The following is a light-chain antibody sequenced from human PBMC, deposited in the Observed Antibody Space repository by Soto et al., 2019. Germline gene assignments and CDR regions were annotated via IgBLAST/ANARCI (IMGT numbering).Light chain of an antibody. Sequence: QPVLTQSPSASASLGASVKLTCTLSSGHSSYAIAWHQQQPEKGPRYLMKLNSDGSHSKGDGIPDRFSGSSSGAERYLTISRRQSEDEADYYCQTWGTGIQGVFGGGTKLTVL. V-gene: IGLV4-69*01. CDR2: LNSDGSH. CDR3: QTWGTGIQGV. J-gene: IGLJ3*02. CDR1: SGHSSYA.